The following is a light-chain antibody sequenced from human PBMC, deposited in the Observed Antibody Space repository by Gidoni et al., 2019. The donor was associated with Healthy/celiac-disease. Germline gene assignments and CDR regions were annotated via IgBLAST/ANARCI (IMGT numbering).Light chain of an antibody. CDR1: QIISSW. J-gene: IGKJ1*01. V-gene: IGKV1-5*03. Sequence: DIQMTQSPSTLSASVGDRVTITCLASQIISSWLAWYQQKPGKAPKLLIYKASSLESGVPSRFSGSGSGTEFTLTISSLQPDDFATYYCQQYNSYPGTFGQGTKVEIK. CDR2: KAS. CDR3: QQYNSYPGT.